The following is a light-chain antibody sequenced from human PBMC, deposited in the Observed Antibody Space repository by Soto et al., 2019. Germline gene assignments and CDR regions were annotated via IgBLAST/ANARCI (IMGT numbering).Light chain of an antibody. CDR3: CSYADNTDYV. Sequence: QSVLTQPPSASGSLGQSVTISCTGTSSDVGAYNYVSWHQQHPGKAPKLMIYEVTRRPSGVPDRFSGSKSGNTASLNVSGLQAGDEADYYCCSYADNTDYVFGTGTKVTVL. CDR2: EVT. J-gene: IGLJ1*01. CDR1: SSDVGAYNY. V-gene: IGLV2-8*01.